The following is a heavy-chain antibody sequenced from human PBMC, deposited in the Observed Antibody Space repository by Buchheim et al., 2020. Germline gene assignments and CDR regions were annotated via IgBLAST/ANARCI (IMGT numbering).Heavy chain of an antibody. Sequence: QVQLVESGGGVVLPGTSLRLSCEASGFTFRSYGMHWVRQPPGKGLEWVVAILYDGSKTYYIDSVKGRFTISRDNSANTLYLPMNSLRAEDTAVYYCARDPDGYGFSYYFDYWGQGTL. CDR3: ARDPDGYGFSYYFDY. V-gene: IGHV3-30*03. CDR1: GFTFRSYG. J-gene: IGHJ4*02. D-gene: IGHD2-15*01. CDR2: ILYDGSKT.